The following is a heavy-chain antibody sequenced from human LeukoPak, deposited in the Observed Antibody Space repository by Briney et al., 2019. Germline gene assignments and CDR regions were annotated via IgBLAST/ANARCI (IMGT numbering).Heavy chain of an antibody. CDR3: AKEPTRYFDWSYFDY. D-gene: IGHD3-9*01. Sequence: GGSLRLSCAASGFTFSSYGMHWVRQAPGKGLEWVAVISYDGSNKCYADSVKGRFTISRDNSKNTLYLQMNSLRAEDTAVYYCAKEPTRYFDWSYFDYWGQGTLVTVSS. J-gene: IGHJ4*02. CDR1: GFTFSSYG. V-gene: IGHV3-30*18. CDR2: ISYDGSNK.